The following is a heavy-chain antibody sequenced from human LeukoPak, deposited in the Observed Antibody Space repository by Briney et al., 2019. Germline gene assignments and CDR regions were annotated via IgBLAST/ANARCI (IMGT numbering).Heavy chain of an antibody. CDR2: INHSGST. D-gene: IGHD3-22*01. V-gene: IGHV4-34*01. Sequence: SETLSLTCTFSGGSISGYYWSWIRQPPGKGLEWIGEINHSGSTNYNPSLKSRVTISVDTSKNQFSLKLSSVTAADTAVYYCVTYYYDSSGYSDYWGQGTLVTVSS. J-gene: IGHJ4*02. CDR1: GGSISGYY. CDR3: VTYYYDSSGYSDY.